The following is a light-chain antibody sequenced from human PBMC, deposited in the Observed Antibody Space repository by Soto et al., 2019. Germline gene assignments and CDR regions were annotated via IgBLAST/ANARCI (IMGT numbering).Light chain of an antibody. V-gene: IGKV3D-15*01. CDR1: QSVSSN. Sequence: EIVMTQSPATLSVSPGERATLSCRASQSVSSNLAWFQQKPGQSPRLLIYDASTRATGIPARFSGSGSGTEFTLTISSLQSEDFAVYYCQPYNNWPPITFGQGTRLEIK. CDR2: DAS. J-gene: IGKJ5*01. CDR3: QPYNNWPPIT.